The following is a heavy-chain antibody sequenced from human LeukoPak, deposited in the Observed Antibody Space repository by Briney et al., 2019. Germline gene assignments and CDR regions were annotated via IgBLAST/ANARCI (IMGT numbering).Heavy chain of an antibody. CDR3: ARDRKSIAARLSMYCDY. CDR2: IKQDGSEK. J-gene: IGHJ4*02. V-gene: IGHV3-7*01. CDR1: GFTFTSYW. D-gene: IGHD6-6*01. Sequence: GGSLRLSCAASGFTFTSYWMSWVRQAPGKGLEWVANIKQDGSEKYYVDSVKGRFTISRDNAKNSLYLQMNSLRAEDTAVYYCARDRKSIAARLSMYCDYWGQGTLVTVSS.